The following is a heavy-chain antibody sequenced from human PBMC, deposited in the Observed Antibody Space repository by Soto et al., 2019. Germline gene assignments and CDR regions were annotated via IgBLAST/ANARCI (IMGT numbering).Heavy chain of an antibody. CDR1: GGSISSSSYY. D-gene: IGHD5-18*01. Sequence: SETLSLTCTVSGGSISSSSYYWGWIRQPPGKGLEWIGSIYYSGSTYYNPSLKSRVTISVDTSKNQFSLKLSSVTAADTAVYYCARIRAYPNRSKYYYYYYGMDVWGQGTTVTVSS. CDR3: ARIRAYPNRSKYYYYYYGMDV. CDR2: IYYSGST. J-gene: IGHJ6*02. V-gene: IGHV4-39*07.